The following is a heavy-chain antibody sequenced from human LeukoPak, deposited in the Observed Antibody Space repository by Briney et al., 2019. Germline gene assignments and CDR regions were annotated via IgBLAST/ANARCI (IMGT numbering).Heavy chain of an antibody. V-gene: IGHV3-23*01. D-gene: IGHD5/OR15-5a*01. CDR3: ARSTPGMGDAFDI. CDR2: ISGSGGST. CDR1: GLIFSNYA. J-gene: IGHJ3*02. Sequence: GGSLRLSCAASGLIFSNYAMSWVRQAPGKGLEWVSAISGSGGSTYYPGSVKGRFTISRENAKNSLYLQMNSLRAGDTAVYYCARSTPGMGDAFDIWGQGTMVTVSS.